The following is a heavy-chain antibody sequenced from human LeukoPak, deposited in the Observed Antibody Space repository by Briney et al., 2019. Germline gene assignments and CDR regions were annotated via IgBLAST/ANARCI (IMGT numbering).Heavy chain of an antibody. V-gene: IGHV3-21*01. CDR1: GFTVSNYY. J-gene: IGHJ4*02. CDR3: ARATDGDYVPY. CDR2: ISSSSSYI. D-gene: IGHD4-17*01. Sequence: GGSLRLSCAVSGFTVSNYYMSWVRRAPGKRLEWVSSISSSSSYINYADSVKGRFTISRDNAKNSLYLQMNSLRAEDTAVYYCARATDGDYVPYWGQGTLVTVSS.